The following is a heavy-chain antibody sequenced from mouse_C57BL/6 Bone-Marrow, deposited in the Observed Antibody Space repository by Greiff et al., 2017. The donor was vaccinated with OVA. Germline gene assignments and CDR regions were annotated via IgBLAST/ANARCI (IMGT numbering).Heavy chain of an antibody. CDR3: ARDPPTTVHY. D-gene: IGHD1-1*01. CDR1: GYSITSGYY. V-gene: IGHV3-6*01. CDR2: ISYDGSN. Sequence: EVKLQESGPGLVKPSQSLSLTCSVTGYSITSGYYWNWIRQFPGNKLEWMGYISYDGSNNYNPSLKNRISITRDTSKNQFFLKLNSVTTEDTATYYCARDPPTTVHYWGQGTTRTVSS. J-gene: IGHJ2*01.